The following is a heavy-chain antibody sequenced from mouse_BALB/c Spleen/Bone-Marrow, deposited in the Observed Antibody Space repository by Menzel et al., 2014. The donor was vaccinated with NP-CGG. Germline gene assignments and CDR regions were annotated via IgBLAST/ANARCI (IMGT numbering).Heavy chain of an antibody. V-gene: IGHV1S137*01. CDR1: GYTFTNNA. D-gene: IGHD1-1*01. J-gene: IGHJ4*01. Sequence: QVQLRQSGAELVRPGVSVKISCKGSGYTFTNNAIHWVKQSRAKSLEWIGIISTYYGDTTYNQKFKGKATMTVDKSSSTAYLKLARPTSEDSAIYYCARSGNVRNAMDYWGQGTSVTVSS. CDR2: ISTYYGDT. CDR3: ARSGNVRNAMDY.